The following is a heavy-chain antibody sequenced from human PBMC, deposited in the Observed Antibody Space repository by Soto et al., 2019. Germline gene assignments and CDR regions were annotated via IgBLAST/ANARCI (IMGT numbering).Heavy chain of an antibody. V-gene: IGHV3-30-3*02. J-gene: IGHJ4*02. CDR1: FSFSTYN. Sequence: ESGGGVVQPGRSLRLSCAGFSFSTYNVHWVRQAPGKGLEWVAVVSSDGNNKYYADSVKGRFTISRDNSKNTLSLQMNSLTAEDTAVYFCAKRRGAGGHFDYWGQGALVTVSS. CDR2: VSSDGNNK. D-gene: IGHD2-15*01. CDR3: AKRRGAGGHFDY.